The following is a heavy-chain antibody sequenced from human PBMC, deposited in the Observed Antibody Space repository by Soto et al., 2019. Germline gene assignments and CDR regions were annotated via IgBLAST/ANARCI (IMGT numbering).Heavy chain of an antibody. J-gene: IGHJ6*02. CDR2: INPNSGGT. D-gene: IGHD6-19*01. V-gene: IGHV1-2*04. CDR3: ARDKGIAVAGTYYYYYYGMDV. CDR1: GYTFTGYY. Sequence: GASVKVSCKASGYTFTGYYMHWVRQAPGQGLEWMGWINPNSGGTNYAQKFQGWVTMTRDTSISTAYMELSRLRSDDTAVYYCARDKGIAVAGTYYYYYYGMDVRAQRTTVTGSS.